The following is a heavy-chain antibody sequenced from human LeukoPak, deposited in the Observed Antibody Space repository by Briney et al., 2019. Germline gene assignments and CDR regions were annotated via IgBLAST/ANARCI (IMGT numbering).Heavy chain of an antibody. D-gene: IGHD2-21*02. Sequence: GGSLRLSCAASGFIFSSYAMHWDRQAPGKGLEWASYISSSSSTIYYADSVKGRFTISRDNAKNSLYLQMNSLRDEDTAVYYCAREPCGGDCYEGFDYWGQGTLVTVSS. CDR1: GFIFSSYA. CDR3: AREPCGGDCYEGFDY. V-gene: IGHV3-48*02. CDR2: ISSSSSTI. J-gene: IGHJ4*02.